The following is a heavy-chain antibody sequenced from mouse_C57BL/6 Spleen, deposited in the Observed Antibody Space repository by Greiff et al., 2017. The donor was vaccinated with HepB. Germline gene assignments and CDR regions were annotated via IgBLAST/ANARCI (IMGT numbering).Heavy chain of an antibody. V-gene: IGHV1-50*01. CDR1: GYTFTSYW. D-gene: IGHD2-4*01. CDR3: ARRKDGYDYPYYFDY. J-gene: IGHJ2*01. Sequence: VQLQQSGAELVKPGASVKLSCKASGYTFTSYWMQWVKQRPGQGLEWIGEIDPTDSYTNYNQKFKGKATLTVDTSSSTAYMQLSSLTSEDSAVYYCARRKDGYDYPYYFDYWGQGTTLTVSS. CDR2: IDPTDSYT.